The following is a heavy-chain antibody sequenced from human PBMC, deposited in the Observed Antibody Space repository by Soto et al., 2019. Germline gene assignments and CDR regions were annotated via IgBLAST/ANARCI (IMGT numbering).Heavy chain of an antibody. V-gene: IGHV4-34*01. CDR2: INHSGST. CDR1: GGSFSGYY. J-gene: IGHJ6*02. D-gene: IGHD3-16*02. Sequence: SETLSLTCAVYGGSFSGYYWSWIRQPPGKGLEWIGEINHSGSTNYNPSLESRVTISVDTSKNQFSLKLSSVTAADTAVYYCARVGGGDYVWGSYRYYYYGMDVWGQGTTVTVSS. CDR3: ARVGGGDYVWGSYRYYYYGMDV.